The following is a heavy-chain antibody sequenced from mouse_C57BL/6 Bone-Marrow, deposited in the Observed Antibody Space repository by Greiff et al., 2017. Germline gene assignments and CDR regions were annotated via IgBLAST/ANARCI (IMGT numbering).Heavy chain of an antibody. D-gene: IGHD2-5*01. J-gene: IGHJ4*01. V-gene: IGHV1-64*01. Sequence: QVQLQQPGAELVKPGASVKLSCKASGYTFTSYWMHWVKQRPGQGLEWIGMIHPNSGSTNYNEKFKSKATLTVDKSSSTAYMQLISLTSEDSSVYYCARKEAYYSNDDYAMGYWGQGTSVTGSS. CDR3: ARKEAYYSNDDYAMGY. CDR2: IHPNSGST. CDR1: GYTFTSYW.